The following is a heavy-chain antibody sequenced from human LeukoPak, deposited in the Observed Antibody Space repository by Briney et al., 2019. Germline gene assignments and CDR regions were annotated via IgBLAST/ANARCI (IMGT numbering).Heavy chain of an antibody. J-gene: IGHJ3*02. V-gene: IGHV3-9*03. D-gene: IGHD5-18*01. Sequence: SGGSLRLSCAASGFTFDDYAMHWVRHAPGKGLEWVSGISWNCGSIGYADSVKGRFTIFSDNAKNSLCLQMGSLRAEDMALYYCAKGGYSDSAMFRDIWGQGTMVTVSS. CDR2: ISWNCGSI. CDR3: AKGGYSDSAMFRDI. CDR1: GFTFDDYA.